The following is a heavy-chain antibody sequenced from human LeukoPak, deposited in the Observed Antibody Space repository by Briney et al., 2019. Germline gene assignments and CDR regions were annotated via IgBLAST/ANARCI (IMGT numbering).Heavy chain of an antibody. CDR1: GNTLTGNY. D-gene: IGHD1-26*01. Sequence: SVKVSCKGSGNTLTGNYLHWVRQAPGQGLEWMGWINPNSGGTNYAQKFQGRVTMTRDTSISTAYMELSGLRSDDTAVYYCACVVGATSEKSTWGQGTLVTVSS. V-gene: IGHV1-2*02. CDR3: ACVVGATSEKST. CDR2: INPNSGGT. J-gene: IGHJ4*02.